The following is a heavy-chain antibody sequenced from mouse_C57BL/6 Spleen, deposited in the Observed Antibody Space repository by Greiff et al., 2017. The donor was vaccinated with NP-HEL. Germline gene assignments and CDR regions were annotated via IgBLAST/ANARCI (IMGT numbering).Heavy chain of an antibody. Sequence: VQLKESGPELVKPGASVKIPCKASGYTFTDYNMDWVKQSHGKSLEWIGDINPNNGGTIYNQKFKGKATLTVDKSYSTAYMELRSLTSEDTAVYYCARGTVAHYYAMDYWGQGTSVTVSS. CDR3: ARGTVAHYYAMDY. CDR2: INPNNGGT. D-gene: IGHD1-1*01. J-gene: IGHJ4*01. V-gene: IGHV1-18*01. CDR1: GYTFTDYN.